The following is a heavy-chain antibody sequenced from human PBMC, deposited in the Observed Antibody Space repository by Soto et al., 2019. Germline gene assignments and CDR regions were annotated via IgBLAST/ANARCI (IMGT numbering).Heavy chain of an antibody. J-gene: IGHJ6*03. CDR1: GFTVSSNY. CDR2: IYSGGGT. D-gene: IGHD3-10*01. Sequence: EVQLLESGGGLVQPGGSLRLSCAASGFTVSSNYMSWVRQAPGKGLEWVSVIYSGGGTYYADSVRGRFTISRHNSKNTVYLQMNSLRAEETAVYYCARDNFYASGISNPGYLDVWGKGTTVTVSS. CDR3: ARDNFYASGISNPGYLDV. V-gene: IGHV3-53*04.